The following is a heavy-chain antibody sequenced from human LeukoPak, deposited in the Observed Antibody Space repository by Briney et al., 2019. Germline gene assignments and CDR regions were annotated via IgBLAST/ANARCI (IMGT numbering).Heavy chain of an antibody. CDR1: GGTFSSYA. D-gene: IGHD3-16*02. CDR2: IIPILGIA. Sequence: SVKVSCKASGGTFSSYAISWVRQAPGQGLEWMGRIIPILGIANYAQKFQGRVTITADKSTSTAYMELRSLRSDDTAVYYCARHTFGGVIAPFDYWGQGTLVTVSS. CDR3: ARHTFGGVIAPFDY. V-gene: IGHV1-69*04. J-gene: IGHJ4*02.